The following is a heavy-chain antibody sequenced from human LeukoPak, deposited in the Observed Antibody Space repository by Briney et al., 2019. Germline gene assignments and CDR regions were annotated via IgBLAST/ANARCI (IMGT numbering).Heavy chain of an antibody. CDR3: ASSFWTPGAFDI. V-gene: IGHV1-18*01. CDR2: ISAYNGNT. J-gene: IGHJ3*02. Sequence: ASVKVSCKASGYTFTSYGISWVRQAPGQGLEWMGWISAYNGNTNYAQKLQGRVTVTTDTSTSTAYMELRSLRSDDTAVYYCASSFWTPGAFDIWGQGTMVTVSS. D-gene: IGHD3/OR15-3a*01. CDR1: GYTFTSYG.